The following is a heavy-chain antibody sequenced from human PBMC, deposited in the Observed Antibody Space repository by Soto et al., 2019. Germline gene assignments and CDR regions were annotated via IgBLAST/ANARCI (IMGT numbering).Heavy chain of an antibody. CDR1: GFTFSSYA. D-gene: IGHD6-19*01. V-gene: IGHV3-23*01. CDR3: ARRSSGWYFDY. J-gene: IGHJ4*02. CDR2: ISGSGGST. Sequence: EVQLLESGGGLVQPGGSLRVSCAASGFTFSSYAMNWVRQAPGKGLEWVSVISGSGGSTYYADSVKGRFTISRDNSKNKLYLQMNSLRAADTDVYYCARRSSGWYFDYWGQGTLVTVSS.